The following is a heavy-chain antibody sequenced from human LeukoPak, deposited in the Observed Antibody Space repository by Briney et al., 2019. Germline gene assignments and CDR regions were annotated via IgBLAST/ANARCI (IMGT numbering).Heavy chain of an antibody. CDR1: GFAFSSYG. CDR2: IWYDGSNK. CDR3: ARGSSSGWKFDY. D-gene: IGHD6-19*01. V-gene: IGHV3-33*01. J-gene: IGHJ4*02. Sequence: GGSLRLSCAASGFAFSSYGMHWVRQAPGKGLEWVAVIWYDGSNKYYADSVKGRFTISRDNSKNTLYLQMNSLRAEDTAVYYCARGSSSGWKFDYWGQGTLVTVSS.